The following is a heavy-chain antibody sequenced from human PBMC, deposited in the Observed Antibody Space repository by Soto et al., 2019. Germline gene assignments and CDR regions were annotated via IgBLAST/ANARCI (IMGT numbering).Heavy chain of an antibody. CDR3: AKDLGDNWFDP. D-gene: IGHD3-10*01. Sequence: GGSLRLSCGSSGFTFSSYSMRWVRHSPGRGLEXVSAISGSGGSTYYADSVKGRFTISRDNSKNTLYLQMKSLRDEDTAVYYCAKDLGDNWFDPWGQGTLVTVSS. J-gene: IGHJ5*02. V-gene: IGHV3-23*01. CDR1: GFTFSSYS. CDR2: ISGSGGST.